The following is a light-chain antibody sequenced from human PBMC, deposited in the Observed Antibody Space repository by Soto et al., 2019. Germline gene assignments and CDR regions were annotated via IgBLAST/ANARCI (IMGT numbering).Light chain of an antibody. V-gene: IGKV3-20*01. Sequence: EIVLTQSPGTLSLSPGERATLSCRASQSVSSSYLAWYQQKPGQAPRLLIYGASSRATGIPDRFSGSGSGTDVSLTISTLEPEDFAVYSCQKYGSSPPAIFGQGTRLEIK. CDR3: QKYGSSPPAI. CDR2: GAS. CDR1: QSVSSSY. J-gene: IGKJ5*01.